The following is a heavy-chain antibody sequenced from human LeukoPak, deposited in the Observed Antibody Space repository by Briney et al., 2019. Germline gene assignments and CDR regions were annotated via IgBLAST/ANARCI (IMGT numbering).Heavy chain of an antibody. CDR1: GYTFTGYY. Sequence: VASVKVSRKASGYTFTGYYMHWVRQAPGQGLEWMGWINPNSGGTNYAQKFQGRVTMTRDTSISTAYMELSRLRSDDTAVYYCARTLGGYYLYYFDDWGQGTLVTVSS. V-gene: IGHV1-2*02. D-gene: IGHD3-22*01. J-gene: IGHJ4*02. CDR2: INPNSGGT. CDR3: ARTLGGYYLYYFDD.